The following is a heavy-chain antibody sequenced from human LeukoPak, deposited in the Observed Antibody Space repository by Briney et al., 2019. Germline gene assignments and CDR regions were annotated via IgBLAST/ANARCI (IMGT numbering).Heavy chain of an antibody. D-gene: IGHD2-2*01. J-gene: IGHJ4*02. Sequence: QPSETLSLTCAVSGDSISSNSWWNWVRQAPGKGLEWIAEIYHSETTNYNPSLKSRVTMSLDKSKKLFSLKLSSVTAADTAVYYCARDGGWVVPAAASDYWGQGTLVTVSS. CDR3: ARDGGWVVPAAASDY. CDR2: IYHSETT. CDR1: GDSISSNSW. V-gene: IGHV4-4*02.